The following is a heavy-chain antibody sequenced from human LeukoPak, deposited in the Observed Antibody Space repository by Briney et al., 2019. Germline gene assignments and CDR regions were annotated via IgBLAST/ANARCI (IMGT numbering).Heavy chain of an antibody. V-gene: IGHV4-34*01. CDR1: GGSFSGYY. J-gene: IGHJ2*01. CDR3: ARGSPPYYYGTGSRRYFDL. CDR2: INHSGST. D-gene: IGHD3-10*01. Sequence: SETLSLTCAVYGGSFSGYYWSWIRQPPGKGLEWIGEINHSGSTNYNPSLKSRVTISVDTSKNQFSLKLSSVTAADTAVYYCARGSPPYYYGTGSRRYFDLWGRGTLVTVSS.